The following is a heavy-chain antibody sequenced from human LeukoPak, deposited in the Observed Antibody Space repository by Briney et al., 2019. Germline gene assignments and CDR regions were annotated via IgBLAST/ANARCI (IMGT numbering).Heavy chain of an antibody. V-gene: IGHV3-74*01. J-gene: IGHJ4*02. CDR1: GFTFSNYY. D-gene: IGHD1-26*01. CDR3: ARDLREADIFEY. Sequence: PGGSLRLSCAASGFTFSNYYMHWVRRAPGKGLVWVSRITGDESSTTYADSVKGRFTISRDNAKNTLYLQMNSLRAEDTAVYYCARDLREADIFEYWGQGIVVTVSS. CDR2: ITGDESST.